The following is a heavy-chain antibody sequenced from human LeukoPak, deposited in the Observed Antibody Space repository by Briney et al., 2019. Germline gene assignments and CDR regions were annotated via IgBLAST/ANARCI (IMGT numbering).Heavy chain of an antibody. J-gene: IGHJ4*02. Sequence: PGGSLRLSCAASGFTFSSYEMNWVRQAPGKGLEWVSYISSSGSTIYYADSVKGRFTISRDNAKNSLYLQMNSLRAEDTAVYYCARALSYDILTGYYPLGYWGQGTLVTVSS. CDR2: ISSSGSTI. CDR1: GFTFSSYE. V-gene: IGHV3-48*03. D-gene: IGHD3-9*01. CDR3: ARALSYDILTGYYPLGY.